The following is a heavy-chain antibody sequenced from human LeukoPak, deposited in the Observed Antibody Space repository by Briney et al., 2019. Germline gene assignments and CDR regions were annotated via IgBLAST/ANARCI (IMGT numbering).Heavy chain of an antibody. V-gene: IGHV3-48*03. J-gene: IGHJ4*02. Sequence: GGSLRLSCAASGFTFSIYEMNWVRQAPGQGLEWVSYITSSGSTTYYADSVKGRFTISRDNAKNSLYLQMNSLRAEDTAIYYCARANYDSRAYTYYFDSWGQGTLVTVSS. CDR3: ARANYDSRAYTYYFDS. D-gene: IGHD3-22*01. CDR2: ITSSGSTT. CDR1: GFTFSIYE.